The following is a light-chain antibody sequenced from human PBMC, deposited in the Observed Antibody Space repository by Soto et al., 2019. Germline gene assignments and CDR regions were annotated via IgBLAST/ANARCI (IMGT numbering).Light chain of an antibody. CDR2: AAS. V-gene: IGKV1-27*01. Sequence: DIQMTQSPSSLSASIGDRITITCRASQVISNYLAWYQQKPGKVPKLLIYAASTLQSGLPSRFSCSGSGTDFTLTINNLQPEEFATYYCEKYNSAPITFGQGTRLYIK. J-gene: IGKJ5*01. CDR3: EKYNSAPIT. CDR1: QVISNY.